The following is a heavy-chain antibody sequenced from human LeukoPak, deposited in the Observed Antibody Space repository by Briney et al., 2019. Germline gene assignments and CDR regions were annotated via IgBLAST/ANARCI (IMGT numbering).Heavy chain of an antibody. V-gene: IGHV3-21*01. CDR2: ISSSSSYI. CDR1: GFTFSSYS. J-gene: IGHJ4*02. CDR3: ARGRFPFGGATLLPDY. D-gene: IGHD1-26*01. Sequence: GGSLRLSCAASGFTFSSYSMNWVRQAPGKGLEWVSSISSSSSYIYYADSVKGRFTISRDNAKNSLYLQMNSLRAEDTAVYYCARGRFPFGGATLLPDYWGQGTLVTVSS.